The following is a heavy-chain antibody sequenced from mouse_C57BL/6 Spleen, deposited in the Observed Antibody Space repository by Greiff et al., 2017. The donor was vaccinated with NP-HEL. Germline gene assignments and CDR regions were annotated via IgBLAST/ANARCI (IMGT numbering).Heavy chain of an antibody. CDR1: GFSLTSYG. CDR3: ARIGTTVVADFDY. D-gene: IGHD1-1*01. Sequence: VQLVESGPGLVQPSQSLSITCTVSGFSLTSYGVHWVRQSPGKGLEWLGVIWSGGSTDYTAAFISRLSISKDNSKSQVFFKMNSLQADDTAIYYCARIGTTVVADFDYWGQGTTLTVSS. J-gene: IGHJ2*01. V-gene: IGHV2-2*01. CDR2: IWSGGST.